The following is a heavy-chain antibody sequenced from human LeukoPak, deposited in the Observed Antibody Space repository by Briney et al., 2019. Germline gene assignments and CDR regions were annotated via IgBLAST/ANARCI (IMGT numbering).Heavy chain of an antibody. D-gene: IGHD6-19*01. CDR1: GYTFTSCD. CDR3: TRGSSGRRDN. CDR2: MNANSGNT. Sequence: ASVKVSCKASGYTFTSCDINWVRQATGQGLEWMGWMNANSGNTGYGQSFQGRITMTRDISIGTAYMELSNLTSEDTAIYYCTRGSSGRRDNWGQGTLVTVSA. J-gene: IGHJ4*02. V-gene: IGHV1-8*01.